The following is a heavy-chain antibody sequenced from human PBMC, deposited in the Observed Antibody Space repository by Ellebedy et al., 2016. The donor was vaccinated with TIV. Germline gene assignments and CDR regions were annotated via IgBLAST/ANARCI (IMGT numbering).Heavy chain of an antibody. CDR3: ATTYDILTGYLDFYYYYGMDV. V-gene: IGHV3-21*01. J-gene: IGHJ6*02. D-gene: IGHD3-9*01. CDR2: ISSSSSYI. CDR1: GFTFSSYS. Sequence: GGSLRLSCAASGFTFSSYSMNWVRQAPGKGLEWVSSISSSSSYIYYADSVKGRFTISRDNAKNSLYLQMNSLRAEDKAVYYCATTYDILTGYLDFYYYYGMDVWGQGTTVTVSS.